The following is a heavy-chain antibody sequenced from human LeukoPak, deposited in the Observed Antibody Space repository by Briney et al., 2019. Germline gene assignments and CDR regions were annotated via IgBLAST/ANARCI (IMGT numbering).Heavy chain of an antibody. D-gene: IGHD6-19*01. Sequence: ASVKVSCKAPGYTFTSYGICWVRQAPGQGLEWMGWISGYNGKTKYAQKFQGRVTMTTDTSTNTAYMELRSLSSDDTAVYYCARSGGPGYSSGWYGELDYWGQGTLVTVSS. CDR2: ISGYNGKT. V-gene: IGHV1-18*01. CDR1: GYTFTSYG. J-gene: IGHJ4*02. CDR3: ARSGGPGYSSGWYGELDY.